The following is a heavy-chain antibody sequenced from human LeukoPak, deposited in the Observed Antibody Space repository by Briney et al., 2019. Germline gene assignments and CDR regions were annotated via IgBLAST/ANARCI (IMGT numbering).Heavy chain of an antibody. Sequence: PSETLSLTCTVSGGSVSSGSYYWSWIRQPPGKGLEWIGYIYYSGSTNGSTNYNPSLKSRVTISIDTSKNQFSLKLSSVTAADTAVYYCARERTPGSGLDYWSQGTLVTVSS. CDR1: GGSVSSGSYY. V-gene: IGHV4-61*01. CDR3: ARERTPGSGLDY. J-gene: IGHJ4*02. D-gene: IGHD2-15*01. CDR2: IYYSGSTNGST.